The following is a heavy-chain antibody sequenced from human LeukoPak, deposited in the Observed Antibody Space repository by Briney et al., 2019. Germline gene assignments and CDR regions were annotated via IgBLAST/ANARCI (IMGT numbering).Heavy chain of an antibody. D-gene: IGHD6-19*01. CDR1: GYSFISYW. Sequence: GESLKISCKASGYSFISYWIAWVRQMAGKGLEWMGTIYPGDSDTRYSPSFQGQVTISADKSISTAYLQWSSLKASDTAMYYCARQAVAGFDYWGQGTLVTVSS. CDR2: IYPGDSDT. V-gene: IGHV5-51*01. CDR3: ARQAVAGFDY. J-gene: IGHJ4*02.